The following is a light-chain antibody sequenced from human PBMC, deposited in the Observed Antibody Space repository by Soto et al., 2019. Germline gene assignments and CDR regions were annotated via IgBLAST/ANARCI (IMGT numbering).Light chain of an antibody. CDR1: NTDIADYDF. V-gene: IGLV2-14*01. CDR2: EVT. J-gene: IGLJ3*02. CDR3: SSYASSRPLQGV. Sequence: QSALIQPASVSGSPGQSITISCTGTNTDIADYDFVSWYQQHPGRAPRLIIYEVTNRPSGISNRFSGSKSGNTASLTISGLQAEDGADYYCSSYASSRPLQGVFGGGTQLTVL.